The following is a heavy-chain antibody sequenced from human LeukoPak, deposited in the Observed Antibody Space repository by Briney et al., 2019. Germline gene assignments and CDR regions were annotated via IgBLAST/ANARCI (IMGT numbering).Heavy chain of an antibody. CDR1: GGTFSSYA. CDR3: ARGGTTVTDYYYYYYMDV. Sequence: SVKVSCKASGGTFSSYAISWVRQAPGQGLEWMGGSIPIFGTANYAQKFQGRVTITTDESTSTAYMELRSLRSEDTAVYYCARGGTTVTDYYYYYYMDVWGKGTTVTVSS. CDR2: SIPIFGTA. V-gene: IGHV1-69*05. D-gene: IGHD4-11*01. J-gene: IGHJ6*03.